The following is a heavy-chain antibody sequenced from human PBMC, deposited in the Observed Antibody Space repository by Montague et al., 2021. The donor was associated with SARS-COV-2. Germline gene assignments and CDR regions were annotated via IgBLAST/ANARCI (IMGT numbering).Heavy chain of an antibody. CDR2: IYYSGST. Sequence: TLSLTCSVSSGSISSGYFYWSWNRQPPGKGREGIGYIYYSGSTYYNLYLQSRLTISVDTSKNQLSLNFSSVTAAATAVYYGARSVRGYCNDDSCLARYYYGLDVWGQGTTVTVSS. V-gene: IGHV4-31*03. CDR3: ARSVRGYCNDDSCLARYYYGLDV. D-gene: IGHD2-15*01. J-gene: IGHJ6*02. CDR1: SGSISSGYFY.